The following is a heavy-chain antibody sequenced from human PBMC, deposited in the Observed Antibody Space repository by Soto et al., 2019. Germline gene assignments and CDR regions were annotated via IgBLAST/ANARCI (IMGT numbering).Heavy chain of an antibody. V-gene: IGHV3-21*01. CDR1: GFTFSAYT. D-gene: IGHD4-17*01. Sequence: GGSLRLSCAASGFTFSAYTMNWVRRAPGRGLEWVSSINSNSDYKYYADSLKGRFTISRDNAKNSLYLQMNGLRAEDTAVYYCARTAVTTTRWFDPWGQGTLVTVSS. CDR2: INSNSDYK. CDR3: ARTAVTTTRWFDP. J-gene: IGHJ5*02.